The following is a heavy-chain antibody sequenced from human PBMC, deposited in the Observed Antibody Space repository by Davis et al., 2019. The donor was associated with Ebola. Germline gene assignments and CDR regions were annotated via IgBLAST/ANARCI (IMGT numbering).Heavy chain of an antibody. CDR2: ISSSGSTI. CDR1: GFTFSDYY. CDR3: ARDYNVVITRWIDY. J-gene: IGHJ4*02. Sequence: GESLKISCAASGFTFSDYYMSWIRQAPGKGLEWVSYISSSGSTIYYADSVKGRFTISRDNAKNSLYLQMNSLRAEDTAVYYCARDYNVVITRWIDYWGQGTLVTVSS. D-gene: IGHD3-22*01. V-gene: IGHV3-11*04.